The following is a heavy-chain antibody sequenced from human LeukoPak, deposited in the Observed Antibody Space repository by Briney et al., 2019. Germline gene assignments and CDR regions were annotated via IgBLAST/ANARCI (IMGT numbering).Heavy chain of an antibody. J-gene: IGHJ4*02. V-gene: IGHV3-21*01. CDR2: ISSSSSYI. CDR1: GFTLRSYS. D-gene: IGHD3-22*01. CDR3: ARAYYYDSSGYNY. Sequence: GSLRLFFSASGFTLRSYSLNRVRQAPGEGLELVSSISSSSSYIYYADSVKGRFTISRDNAKNSLYLQMNSLRAEDTAVYYCARAYYYDSSGYNYWGQGTLVTVSS.